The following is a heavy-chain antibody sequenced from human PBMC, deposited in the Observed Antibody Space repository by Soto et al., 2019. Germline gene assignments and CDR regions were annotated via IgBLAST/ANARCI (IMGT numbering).Heavy chain of an antibody. CDR2: INPSGGST. CDR3: ARAKCGIQLWLYGMDV. D-gene: IGHD5-18*01. Sequence: ASVKVSCKASGYTFTSYYMHWVRQAPGQGLEWMGIINPSGGSTSYAQKFQGRVTMTRDTSTSTVYMELSSLRSEDTAVYYCARAKCGIQLWLYGMDVWGQGTTVTVSS. CDR1: GYTFTSYY. J-gene: IGHJ6*02. V-gene: IGHV1-46*01.